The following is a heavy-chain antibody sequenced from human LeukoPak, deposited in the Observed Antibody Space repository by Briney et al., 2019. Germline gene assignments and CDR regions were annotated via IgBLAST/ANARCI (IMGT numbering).Heavy chain of an antibody. Sequence: ASVKVSCKASGYTFTSYDINWVRQATGQGLEWMGWMNPNSGNTGYTQKFQGRVTMTRNTSISTAYMELSSLRSEDTAVYYCARALFDYVWGSYRYTDWGQGTLVTVSS. V-gene: IGHV1-8*01. CDR1: GYTFTSYD. D-gene: IGHD3-16*02. J-gene: IGHJ4*02. CDR2: MNPNSGNT. CDR3: ARALFDYVWGSYRYTD.